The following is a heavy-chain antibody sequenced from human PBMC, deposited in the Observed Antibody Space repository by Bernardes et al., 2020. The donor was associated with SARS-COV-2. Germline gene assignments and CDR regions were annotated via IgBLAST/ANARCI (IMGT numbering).Heavy chain of an antibody. J-gene: IGHJ4*02. CDR3: VKGLFMWGSYGHY. D-gene: IGHD7-27*01. V-gene: IGHV3-64D*08. Sequence: GGSPRLSCSASGFTFSGYGMHWVRQAPGQGLEYVSGIRGDGGKTHYADSVKDRFTISRDNSKTTLYLQMSSLRPEDTALYYCVKGLFMWGSYGHYWGQGTRVTVSS. CDR2: IRGDGGKT. CDR1: GFTFSGYG.